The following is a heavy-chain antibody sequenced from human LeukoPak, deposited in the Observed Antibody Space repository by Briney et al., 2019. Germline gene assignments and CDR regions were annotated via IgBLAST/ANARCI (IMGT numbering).Heavy chain of an antibody. D-gene: IGHD6-13*01. CDR1: GGSISSYY. CDR2: IYTSGST. V-gene: IGHV4-4*07. J-gene: IGHJ4*02. Sequence: SETLSLTCTVSGGSISSYYWSWIRQPAGKGPEWIGRIYTSGSTNYNPSLKSRVTMSVDTSKNQFSLKLSSVTAADTAVYYCARSSGGIAAAGSPFDYWGQGTLVTVSS. CDR3: ARSSGGIAAAGSPFDY.